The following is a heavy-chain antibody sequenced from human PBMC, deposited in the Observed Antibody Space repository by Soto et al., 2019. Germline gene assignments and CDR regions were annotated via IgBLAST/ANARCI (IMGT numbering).Heavy chain of an antibody. J-gene: IGHJ5*02. V-gene: IGHV4-34*01. D-gene: IGHD2-21*01. CDR1: GGSFSGYY. CDR3: ARRGPISNWFGP. Sequence: ETLSLTCAVYGGSFSGYYWSWIRQPPGKGLEWIGEINHSGSTNYNPSLKSRVTISVDTSKNQFSLKLSSVTAADTAVYYCARRGPISNWFGPWGQGTLVTVSS. CDR2: INHSGST.